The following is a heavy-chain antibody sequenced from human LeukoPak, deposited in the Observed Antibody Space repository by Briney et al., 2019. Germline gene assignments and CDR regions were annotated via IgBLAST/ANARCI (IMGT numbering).Heavy chain of an antibody. CDR1: GGTFSKNA. V-gene: IGHV1-69*05. CDR2: IIPISGTA. CDR3: AKGIAVAGTPYYYYMDV. D-gene: IGHD6-19*01. Sequence: ASVKVSCKASGGTFSKNAISCVRQAPGQGLEWMGGIIPISGTAKYAQKFQGRVTITTDESTTTAYMELSSLRSEDTAVYYCAKGIAVAGTPYYYYMDVWGKGTTVTVSS. J-gene: IGHJ6*03.